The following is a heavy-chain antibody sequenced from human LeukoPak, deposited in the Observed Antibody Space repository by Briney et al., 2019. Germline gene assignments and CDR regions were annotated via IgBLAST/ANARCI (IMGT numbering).Heavy chain of an antibody. CDR1: GGSISSSSYY. CDR2: IYHSGST. V-gene: IGHV4-39*07. Sequence: SETLSLTCTVSGGSISSSSYYWGWIRQPPGKGLEWIGSIYHSGSTYYNPSLKSRITISVDTSKNRFSLKLSSVTAADTAVYYCARVGGRELLNREFDYWGQGTLVTVSS. CDR3: ARVGGRELLNREFDY. D-gene: IGHD1-26*01. J-gene: IGHJ4*02.